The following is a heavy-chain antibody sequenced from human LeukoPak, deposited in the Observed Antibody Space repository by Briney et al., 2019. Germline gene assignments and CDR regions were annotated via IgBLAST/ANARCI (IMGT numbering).Heavy chain of an antibody. CDR2: IYSSGST. Sequence: PSETLSLTCTVSGGSTSSYYWSWVRQPAGKGLEWIGRIYSSGSTNYRPSLKSRVTMSVDSSKNQFSLKLNSVTAADTAVYYCARDLIFAKWYFDLWGRGTLVTVSS. CDR3: ARDLIFAKWYFDL. CDR1: GGSTSSYY. J-gene: IGHJ2*01. V-gene: IGHV4-4*07.